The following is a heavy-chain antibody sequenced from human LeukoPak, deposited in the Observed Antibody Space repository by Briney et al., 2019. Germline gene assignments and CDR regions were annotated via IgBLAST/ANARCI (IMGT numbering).Heavy chain of an antibody. V-gene: IGHV4-31*11. D-gene: IGHD1-26*01. CDR1: DGSFSGYY. J-gene: IGHJ4*02. CDR2: IYYSGST. CDR3: ARGMWGRSAMGYYFDY. Sequence: SETLSLTCAVYDGSFSGYYWSWIRQHPGKGLEWIGYIYYSGSTYYNPSLKSRVTISVDTSKNQFSLKLSSVTAADTAVYYCARGMWGRSAMGYYFDYWGQGTLVTVSS.